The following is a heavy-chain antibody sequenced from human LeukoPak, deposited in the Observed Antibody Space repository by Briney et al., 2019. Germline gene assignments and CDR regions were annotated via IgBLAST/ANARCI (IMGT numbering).Heavy chain of an antibody. Sequence: GGSLRLSCAASEFTFSRYWMCWVRQAPGKGLEWVADIKQDGSEKYYVDSVKGRFTISRQNAKNSLFLQMNSLRAEDTAVYYCARSGLNRFDYWGQGTLVTVSS. CDR1: EFTFSRYW. CDR3: ARSGLNRFDY. J-gene: IGHJ4*02. D-gene: IGHD2-15*01. CDR2: IKQDGSEK. V-gene: IGHV3-7*03.